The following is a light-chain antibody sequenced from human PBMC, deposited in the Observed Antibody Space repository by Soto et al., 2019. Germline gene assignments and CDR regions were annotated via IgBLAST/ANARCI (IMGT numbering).Light chain of an antibody. CDR3: HQYSASHT. CDR1: QSISSW. CDR2: KAS. Sequence: DIQMTQSPSTLSASVGDRIVITCRASQSISSWLAWYQQKPGKAPKLLIYKASSLEGGVPSRFSGTGSGTEFTLTITSLQPDDSATYFCHQYSASHTFGGGTKVEI. V-gene: IGKV1-5*03. J-gene: IGKJ4*01.